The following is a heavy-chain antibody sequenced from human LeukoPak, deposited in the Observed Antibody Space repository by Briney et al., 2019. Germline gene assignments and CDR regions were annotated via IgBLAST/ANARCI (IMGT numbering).Heavy chain of an antibody. Sequence: WASVKVSCKASGYTFTSYGISWVRQAPGQGLEWMGWISAYNGNTNYAQKLQGRVTMTTDTSTSTAYMELRSLRSDDTAVYYCARDLIAAAGTIWFDPWGQGTLVTVSS. CDR1: GYTFTSYG. D-gene: IGHD6-13*01. V-gene: IGHV1-18*01. CDR2: ISAYNGNT. J-gene: IGHJ5*02. CDR3: ARDLIAAAGTIWFDP.